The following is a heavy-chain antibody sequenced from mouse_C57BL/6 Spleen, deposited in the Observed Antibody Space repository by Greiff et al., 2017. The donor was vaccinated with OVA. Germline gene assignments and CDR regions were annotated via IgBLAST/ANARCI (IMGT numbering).Heavy chain of an antibody. CDR2: IYPGDGDT. J-gene: IGHJ2*01. CDR3: ASHYYGSSYYCDY. Sequence: QVQLQQSGAELVKPGASVKISCKASGYAFSSYWMNWVKQRPGKGLEWIGQIYPGDGDTNYNGKFKGKATLTADKSSSTAYMQLSSLTSEDSAVYFCASHYYGSSYYCDYWGQGTTLTVSS. CDR1: GYAFSSYW. D-gene: IGHD1-1*01. V-gene: IGHV1-80*01.